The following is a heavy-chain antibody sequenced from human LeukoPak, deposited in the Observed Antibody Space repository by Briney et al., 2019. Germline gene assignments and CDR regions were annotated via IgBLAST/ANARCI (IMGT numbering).Heavy chain of an antibody. Sequence: SETLSLTCTVSGGSISSYYWSWIRQPPGKGLEWIGYIYYSGSTNYNPSLKSRVTISVDTSKNQFSLKLSSVTAADTAVYYCARYYGSEEYYFDYWGQGTLVTVSS. V-gene: IGHV4-59*08. J-gene: IGHJ4*02. CDR3: ARYYGSEEYYFDY. CDR1: GGSISSYY. D-gene: IGHD3-10*01. CDR2: IYYSGST.